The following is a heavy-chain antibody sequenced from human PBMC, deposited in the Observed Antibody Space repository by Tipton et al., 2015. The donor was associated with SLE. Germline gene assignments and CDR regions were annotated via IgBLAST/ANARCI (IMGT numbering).Heavy chain of an antibody. V-gene: IGHV3-30*02. D-gene: IGHD1-7*01. J-gene: IGHJ4*02. CDR1: GFTFSSYG. CDR3: AKQLNWNYVVGFDY. CDR2: IRYDGSNK. Sequence: GSLRLSCAAPGFTFSSYGMHWVRQAPGKGLEWVAFIRYDGSNKYYADSVKGRFTISRDNSKNTLYLQMNSLRAEDTAVYYCAKQLNWNYVVGFDYWGQGTLVTVSS.